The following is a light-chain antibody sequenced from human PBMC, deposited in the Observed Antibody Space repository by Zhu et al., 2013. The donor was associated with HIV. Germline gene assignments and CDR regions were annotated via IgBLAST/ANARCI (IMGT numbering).Light chain of an antibody. CDR2: GAS. CDR3: QQYNHWPPLT. CDR1: QSVSRN. V-gene: IGKV3-15*01. J-gene: IGKJ5*01. Sequence: EIVLTQSPGTLSLSPGERATLSCRASQSVSRNHLAWYQQKPGQAPRLLIYGASTRATGIPARFSGSGSRTQFTLSISSLQSEDFAVYYCQQYNHWPPLTFGQGTRLDI.